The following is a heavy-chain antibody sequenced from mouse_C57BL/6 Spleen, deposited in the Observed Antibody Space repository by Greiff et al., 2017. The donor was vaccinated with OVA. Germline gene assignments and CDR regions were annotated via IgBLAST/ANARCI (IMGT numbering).Heavy chain of an antibody. CDR2: ISDGGSYT. CDR1: GFTFSSYA. V-gene: IGHV5-4*01. CDR3: ARGGYSNPYAMDY. Sequence: EVQVVESGGGLVKPGGSLKLSCAASGFTFSSYAMSWVRQTPEKRLEWVATISDGGSYTYYPDNVKGRFTISRDNAKNNLYLQMSHLKSEDTAMYYCARGGYSNPYAMDYWGQGTSVTVSS. J-gene: IGHJ4*01. D-gene: IGHD2-5*01.